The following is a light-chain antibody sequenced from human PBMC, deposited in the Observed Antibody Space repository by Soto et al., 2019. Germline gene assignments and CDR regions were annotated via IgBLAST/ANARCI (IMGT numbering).Light chain of an antibody. CDR1: QSISSNF. CDR3: QQCGSSPWT. CDR2: GAS. V-gene: IGKV3-20*01. J-gene: IGKJ1*01. Sequence: EIVFTQSPGTLSLSPGERATLSCRASQSISSNFLAWYQQKRGQAPRLLIHGASNRATGIPDRFSGGGSGTDFTLTISRLEPEDFAVYYCQQCGSSPWTFGQGTKVDIK.